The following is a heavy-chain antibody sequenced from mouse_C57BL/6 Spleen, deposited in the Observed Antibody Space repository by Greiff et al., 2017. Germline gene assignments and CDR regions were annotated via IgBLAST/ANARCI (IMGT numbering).Heavy chain of an antibody. CDR1: GFSFNTYA. V-gene: IGHV10-1*01. J-gene: IGHJ3*01. Sequence: EVKLMESGGGLVQPKGSLKLSCAASGFSFNTYAMNWVRQAPGKGLEWVARIRSKSNNYATYYADSVKDRFTISRDDSESMLYLQMNNLKTEDTAMYYCVRPQTAQATSWFAYWGQGTLVTVSA. D-gene: IGHD3-2*02. CDR2: IRSKSNNYAT. CDR3: VRPQTAQATSWFAY.